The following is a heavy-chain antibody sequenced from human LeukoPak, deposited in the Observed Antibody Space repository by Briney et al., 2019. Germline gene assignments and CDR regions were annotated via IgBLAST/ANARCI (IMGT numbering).Heavy chain of an antibody. Sequence: SETLSLTCTVSGGSISSSSYYWGWIRQPPGKGLEWIGSIYSSGSTYYNPSLESRVTISVDTSKNQFSLKLSSVTAADTAVYYCARRYDFWSGYHEINWFDPWGQGTLVTVSS. J-gene: IGHJ5*02. D-gene: IGHD3-3*01. V-gene: IGHV4-39*01. CDR1: GGSISSSSYY. CDR2: IYSSGST. CDR3: ARRYDFWSGYHEINWFDP.